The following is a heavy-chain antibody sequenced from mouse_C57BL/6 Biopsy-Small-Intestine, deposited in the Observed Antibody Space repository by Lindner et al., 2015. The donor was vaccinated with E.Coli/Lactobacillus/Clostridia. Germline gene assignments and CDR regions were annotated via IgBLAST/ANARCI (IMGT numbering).Heavy chain of an antibody. V-gene: IGHV1-82*01. CDR3: ARWSRGNYFDY. CDR2: IYPGDGDT. CDR1: GYAFSSSW. Sequence: VQLQESGPELVKPGASVKISCKASGYAFSSSWMNWVKRRPGKGLEWIGRIYPGDGDTNYNGKFKGKATLTADKSSSTAYMQLNSLTSEDSAVYFCARWSRGNYFDYWGQGTTLTVSS. J-gene: IGHJ2*01.